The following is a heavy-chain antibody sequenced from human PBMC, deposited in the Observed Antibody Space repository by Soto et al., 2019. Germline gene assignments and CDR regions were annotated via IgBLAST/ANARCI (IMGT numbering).Heavy chain of an antibody. J-gene: IGHJ6*03. CDR3: ARGQAASGVYYYYYMDV. CDR2: INHSGST. V-gene: IGHV4-34*01. Sequence: QVQLQQWGAGLLKPSETLSLTCAVYGGSFSGYYWSWIRQPPGKGLEWIGEINHSGSTNYNPSLKSRDTISVDTSKNQFSLKLSSVTAADTAVYYCARGQAASGVYYYYYMDVWGKGTTVTVSS. CDR1: GGSFSGYY.